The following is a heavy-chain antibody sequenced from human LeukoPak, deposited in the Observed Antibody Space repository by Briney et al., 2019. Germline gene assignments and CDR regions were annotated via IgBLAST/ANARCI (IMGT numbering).Heavy chain of an antibody. J-gene: IGHJ6*02. V-gene: IGHV3-21*01. Sequence: GGSLRLSCAASGFTFSSYSMNWVRQAPGKGLEWVSSISSSSSSYIYYADSVKGRFTISRDNAKNSLYLQMNSLRAEDTAVYYCARELESALVVVVAAYYYGMDVWGQGTTVTVSS. CDR3: ARELESALVVVVAAYYYGMDV. CDR2: ISSSSSSYI. D-gene: IGHD2-15*01. CDR1: GFTFSSYS.